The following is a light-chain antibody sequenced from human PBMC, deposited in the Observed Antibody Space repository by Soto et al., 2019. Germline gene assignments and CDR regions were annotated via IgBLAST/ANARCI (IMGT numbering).Light chain of an antibody. CDR3: QQYKRYSPYT. Sequence: DIQMTQSPSTLSASVGDRVTVTCRASQDISRSLAWYPQKPGQAPKLLMYQASNLEREVPSRFSVSGSGTAVTLTVSCLQPDDFATYYWQQYKRYSPYTFGQGTKLEI. CDR1: QDISRS. CDR2: QAS. V-gene: IGKV1-5*03. J-gene: IGKJ2*01.